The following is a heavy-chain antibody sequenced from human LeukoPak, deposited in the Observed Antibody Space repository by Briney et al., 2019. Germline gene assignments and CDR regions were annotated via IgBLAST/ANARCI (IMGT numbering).Heavy chain of an antibody. V-gene: IGHV1-2*02. D-gene: IGHD1-26*01. CDR2: INPNSGGT. Sequence: ASVKVSXKASGYTFTDYYIHWVRQAPGQGLEWMGWINPNSGGTNYAQKFQGRVTMTRDTSISTAYMDLSRLRSDDTAVYYCARRIVGALYYFDYWGQGTLVTVSS. CDR3: ARRIVGALYYFDY. J-gene: IGHJ4*02. CDR1: GYTFTDYY.